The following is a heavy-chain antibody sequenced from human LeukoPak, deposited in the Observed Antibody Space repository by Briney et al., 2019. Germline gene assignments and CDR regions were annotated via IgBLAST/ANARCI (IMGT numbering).Heavy chain of an antibody. D-gene: IGHD6-19*01. V-gene: IGHV3-74*01. Sequence: PGGSLRLSCAASGSTFGSYWMDWVRQAPGKGLVWVSRINSDGSSTSYADSVKGRFTISRDNAKNTLYLQMNSLRVEDTAVYYCARPRSGWYFDLWGRGTLVTVSS. CDR1: GSTFGSYW. CDR3: ARPRSGWYFDL. CDR2: INSDGSST. J-gene: IGHJ2*01.